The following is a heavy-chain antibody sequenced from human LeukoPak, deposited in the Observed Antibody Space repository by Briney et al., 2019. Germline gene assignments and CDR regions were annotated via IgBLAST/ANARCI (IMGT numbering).Heavy chain of an antibody. CDR3: ARGRYYYDSSGYYPRHYFDY. V-gene: IGHV1-69*05. D-gene: IGHD3-22*01. Sequence: SVKVSCKASGGTFSSYAISWVRQAPGQGLEWMGGIIPIFGTANYAQKFQGRVTITTDESTSTAYMEMSSLRYEDTAVYYCARGRYYYDSSGYYPRHYFDYWGQGTLVTVSS. J-gene: IGHJ4*02. CDR1: GGTFSSYA. CDR2: IIPIFGTA.